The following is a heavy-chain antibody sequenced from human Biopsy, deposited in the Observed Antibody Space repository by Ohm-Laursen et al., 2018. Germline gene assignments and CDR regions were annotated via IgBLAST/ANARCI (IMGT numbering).Heavy chain of an antibody. D-gene: IGHD3-3*01. CDR2: INGSGGST. J-gene: IGHJ5*02. V-gene: IGHV3-23*01. Sequence: GSLRLSCTAPGFTFSSHAMSWVRHAPGKGLECVSVINGSGGSTYYADPVKGRFTISRDNSKNTLYPQMNSLRAEDTAMYYCARDLYDFCGGCPFDPWGQGTLVTVS. CDR1: GFTFSSHA. CDR3: ARDLYDFCGGCPFDP.